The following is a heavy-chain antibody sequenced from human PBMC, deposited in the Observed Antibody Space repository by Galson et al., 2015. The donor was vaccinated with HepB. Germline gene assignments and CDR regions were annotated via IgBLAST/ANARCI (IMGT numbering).Heavy chain of an antibody. CDR2: ILNDGSKK. CDR1: GFTLRSYG. D-gene: IGHD4-23*01. V-gene: IGHV3-33*01. CDR3: ARSYGGNPEGIRDAFDV. Sequence: SLRLSCAASGFTLRSYGMDWVRQAPGKGLEWVAGILNDGSKKHYGDSVKGRFTISRDDSKNTLFLQMDSLRAEDTAVYYCARSYGGNPEGIRDAFDVWGQGTMVTVSS. J-gene: IGHJ3*01.